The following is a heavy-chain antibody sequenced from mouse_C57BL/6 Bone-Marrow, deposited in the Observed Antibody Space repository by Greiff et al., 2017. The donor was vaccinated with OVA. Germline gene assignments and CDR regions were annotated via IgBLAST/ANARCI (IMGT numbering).Heavy chain of an antibody. J-gene: IGHJ2*01. Sequence: QVQLQQSGPELVKPGASVKISCKASGYAFSSSWMNWVKQRPGKGLEWIGRIYPGDGDTNYNGKFKGKATLTADKSSSTAYMQLSSLTSEDSAVYCCARGRLRRGNFDYWGQGTTLTVSS. CDR3: ARGRLRRGNFDY. D-gene: IGHD2-4*01. CDR1: GYAFSSSW. CDR2: IYPGDGDT. V-gene: IGHV1-82*01.